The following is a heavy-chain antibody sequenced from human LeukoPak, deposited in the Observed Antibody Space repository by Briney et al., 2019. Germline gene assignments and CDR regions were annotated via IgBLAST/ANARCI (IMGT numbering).Heavy chain of an antibody. CDR3: ARSTMIVPRDY. Sequence: GESLRLSCAASGFTFSSSIMNWVRQAPGMGLEWISYISSSSSTIYYADSVKGRFTISRDNAKNSLYLQMNSLRAEDTAVYYCARSTMIVPRDYWGQGTLVTVSS. D-gene: IGHD3-22*01. V-gene: IGHV3-48*01. J-gene: IGHJ4*02. CDR1: GFTFSSSI. CDR2: ISSSSSTI.